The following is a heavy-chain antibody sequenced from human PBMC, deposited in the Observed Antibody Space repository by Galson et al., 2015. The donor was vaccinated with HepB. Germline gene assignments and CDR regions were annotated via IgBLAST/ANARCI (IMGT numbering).Heavy chain of an antibody. CDR2: TYYRSKWYY. V-gene: IGHV6-1*01. CDR3: ARGRSIYSNFDS. D-gene: IGHD2-15*01. Sequence: CAISGDSVSSKNAAWSWIRQSPSRGLEWLGRTYYRSKWYYDYAVSVKSRIIISPDTSRNHLSLQLKSVTPEDTAVYYCARGRSIYSNFDSWGQGTLVTVSS. CDR1: GDSVSSKNAA. J-gene: IGHJ4*02.